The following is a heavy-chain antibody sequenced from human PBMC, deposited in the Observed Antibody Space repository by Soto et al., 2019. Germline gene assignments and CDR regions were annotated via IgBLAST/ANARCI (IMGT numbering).Heavy chain of an antibody. D-gene: IGHD3-16*01. CDR2: IHGNGGGT. CDR1: GFNVRNYA. V-gene: IGHV3-23*01. J-gene: IGHJ5*02. Sequence: EVQLLESGGGLVQPGGSLRLSCAASGFNVRNYAMSWVRQPPGKGVEWVSSIHGNGGGTYYADSVKGRFTVSRDDSKETLYLHLSSLRVDDTAVYYCAKDAVAVNGVWDWFDHWGQGTLVTVSS. CDR3: AKDAVAVNGVWDWFDH.